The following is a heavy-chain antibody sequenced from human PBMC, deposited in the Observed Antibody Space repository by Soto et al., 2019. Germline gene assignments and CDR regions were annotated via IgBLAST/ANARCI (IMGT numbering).Heavy chain of an antibody. D-gene: IGHD4-17*01. V-gene: IGHV4-39*01. CDR1: GGSISSSSYN. CDR3: ARLPLRRTREDVDY. Sequence: QLQLQESGPGLVKPSETLPLTCSVSGGSISSSSYNWGWIRQPPGKGLEWIGSFYYGGSPYYNPSLKSRVTISVDTPKNQFSLNLRSVTAADTAVYYCARLPLRRTREDVDYWGQGTLVAVSS. J-gene: IGHJ4*02. CDR2: FYYGGSP.